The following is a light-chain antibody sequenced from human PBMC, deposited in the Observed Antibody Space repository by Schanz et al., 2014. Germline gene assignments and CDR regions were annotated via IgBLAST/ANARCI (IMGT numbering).Light chain of an antibody. J-gene: IGKJ5*01. CDR2: WAS. CDR3: QQYYSTPLSIT. Sequence: DVVVTQSPDTLAVSLGERATINCKSSQNVLYSPNNKNYLAWYQQKPGQPPKLLIYWASTRESGVPDRFSGSGSETDFTLTISSLQAEDVAVYYCQQYYSTPLSITFGQGTRLEIK. CDR1: QNVLYSPNNKNY. V-gene: IGKV4-1*01.